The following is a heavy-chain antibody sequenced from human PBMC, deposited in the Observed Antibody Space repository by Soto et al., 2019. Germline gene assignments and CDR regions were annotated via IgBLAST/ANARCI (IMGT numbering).Heavy chain of an antibody. Sequence: GGSLRLSCAASGFTFSSYAMHWVRQAPGKGLEWVAVISYDGSNKYYADSVKGRFTISRDNSKNTLYLQMNSLRAEDTAVYYCARDSTVRGVKNDRGYYYYGMDVWGQGTTVTVSS. CDR2: ISYDGSNK. CDR1: GFTFSSYA. CDR3: ARDSTVRGVKNDRGYYYYGMDV. D-gene: IGHD3-10*01. V-gene: IGHV3-30-3*01. J-gene: IGHJ6*02.